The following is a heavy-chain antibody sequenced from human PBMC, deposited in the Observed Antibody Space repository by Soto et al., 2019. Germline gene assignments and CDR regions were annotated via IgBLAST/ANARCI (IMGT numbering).Heavy chain of an antibody. CDR2: TGGISGMT. CDR3: AKGNLSAPMYYFDY. V-gene: IGHV3-23*01. D-gene: IGHD3-16*02. J-gene: IGHJ4*02. Sequence: GGSLRLSCAASRFTFSSSAMNWVRMAPRKRLEWVSSTGGISGMTFFAVSVKGRFTVSRDTSKNTLYLDINTLRVEDTAVYYCAKGNLSAPMYYFDYWGQGT. CDR1: RFTFSSSA.